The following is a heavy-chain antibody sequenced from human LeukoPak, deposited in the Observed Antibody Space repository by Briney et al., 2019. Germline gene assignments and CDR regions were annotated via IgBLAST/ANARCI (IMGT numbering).Heavy chain of an antibody. V-gene: IGHV3-13*04. Sequence: SGGSLRLSCAASGFTFSSYDMHWVRQATGKGLEWVSAIGTAGDTYYPGSVKGRFTISRENAKNSLYLQMNSLRAGDTAVYYCARAGREGRSFFRYLCYFDYWGQGTLVTVSS. J-gene: IGHJ4*02. CDR1: GFTFSSYD. D-gene: IGHD2-8*02. CDR3: ARAGREGRSFFRYLCYFDY. CDR2: IGTAGDT.